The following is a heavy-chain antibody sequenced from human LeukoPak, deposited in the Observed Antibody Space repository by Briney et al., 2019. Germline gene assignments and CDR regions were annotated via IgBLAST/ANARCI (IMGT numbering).Heavy chain of an antibody. V-gene: IGHV4-34*01. CDR3: ARGRRYCSSTSCYRGWGFDY. CDR1: GGSFSGYY. CDR2: INHSGST. J-gene: IGHJ4*02. Sequence: KPSETLSLTCAVYGGSFSGYYWSWIRQPPGKGLEWIGEINHSGSTNYNPSLKSRVTISVDTSKNQFSLKLSSVTAADMAVYYCARGRRYCSSTSCYRGWGFDYWGQGTLVTVSS. D-gene: IGHD2-2*01.